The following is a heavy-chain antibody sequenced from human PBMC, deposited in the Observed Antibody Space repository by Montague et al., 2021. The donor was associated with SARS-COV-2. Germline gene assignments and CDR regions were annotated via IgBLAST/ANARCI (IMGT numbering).Heavy chain of an antibody. D-gene: IGHD6-19*01. CDR3: ARAIGSMYSSGWYYYYYGMDV. J-gene: IGHJ6*02. CDR1: GGSISSYY. V-gene: IGHV4-59*01. Sequence: SETLSLTCTVSGGSISSYYWSWIRQPPGKGLEWIGYIYYSGSTSYNPSLKSRVTISVDTPKNQFSLKLSSVTAADTAVYYCARAIGSMYSSGWYYYYYGMDVWGQGTTVTVSS. CDR2: IYYSGST.